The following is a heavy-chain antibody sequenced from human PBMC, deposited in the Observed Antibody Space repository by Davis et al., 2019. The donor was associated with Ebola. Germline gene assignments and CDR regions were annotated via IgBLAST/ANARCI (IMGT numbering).Heavy chain of an antibody. CDR3: ARLAVAVGY. D-gene: IGHD6-19*01. J-gene: IGHJ4*02. CDR2: ISYDGSNK. Sequence: GGSLRLSCAASGFTFSSYGMHWVRQAPGKGLEWVAVISYDGSNKYYADSVKGRFNISRDNSKKTLYLQMNSLRAEETAVYYCARLAVAVGYWGQGTLVIVSS. CDR1: GFTFSSYG. V-gene: IGHV3-30*03.